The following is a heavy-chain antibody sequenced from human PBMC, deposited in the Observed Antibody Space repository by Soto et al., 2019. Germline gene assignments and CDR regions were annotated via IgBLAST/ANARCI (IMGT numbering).Heavy chain of an antibody. CDR3: ARGSGYNCGGDCYSGDS. D-gene: IGHD2-21*02. J-gene: IGHJ4*02. Sequence: QVQLVESGGGVVQPGRSLRLSCAASGFTFSSYGMHWVRQAPGKGLEWVAVIWYDGSNKYYADSVKGRFTISRDNSKNTLYLQMNSLRAEDTAVYYCARGSGYNCGGDCYSGDSWGQGTLVTVSS. V-gene: IGHV3-33*01. CDR1: GFTFSSYG. CDR2: IWYDGSNK.